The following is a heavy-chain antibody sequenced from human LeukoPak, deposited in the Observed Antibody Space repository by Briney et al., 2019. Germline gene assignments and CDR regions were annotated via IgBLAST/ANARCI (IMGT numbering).Heavy chain of an antibody. Sequence: PGGSLRLSCAASGFTFSSYWMHWVRQPPGKGLEWIGNIYYSGSAYCNPSLKSRVTISVDTSKNQFSLKLSSVTAADTAVYYCARQPPWAYFFDYWGQGTLVTVSS. CDR2: IYYSGSA. V-gene: IGHV4-39*01. CDR1: GFTFSSYW. CDR3: ARQPPWAYFFDY. J-gene: IGHJ4*02. D-gene: IGHD1-26*01.